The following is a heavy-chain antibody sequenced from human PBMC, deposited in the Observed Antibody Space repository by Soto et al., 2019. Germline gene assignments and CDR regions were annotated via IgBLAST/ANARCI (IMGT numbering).Heavy chain of an antibody. CDR1: GFTFSTYA. D-gene: IGHD3-10*01. J-gene: IGHJ4*02. CDR2: LSDNGGST. Sequence: GGSLRLSCAASGFTFSTYAMNWVRQAPGKGLEWVSALSDNGGSTYYADSVRGRFTISRDNSMNTLYLQMNSLRAEDTALYYCSKALSRDFSYFVYWGQGTQVTVSS. CDR3: SKALSRDFSYFVY. V-gene: IGHV3-23*01.